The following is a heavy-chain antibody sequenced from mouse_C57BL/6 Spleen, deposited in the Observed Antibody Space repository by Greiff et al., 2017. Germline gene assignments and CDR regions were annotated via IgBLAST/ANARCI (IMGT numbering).Heavy chain of an antibody. V-gene: IGHV1-80*01. Sequence: LVESGAELVKPGASVKISCKASGYAFSSYWMNWVKQRPGKGLEWIGQIYPGDGDTNYNGKFKGKATLTADKSSSTAYMQLSSLTSEDSAVYFCARGYYYGSAWFAYWGQGTLVTVSA. J-gene: IGHJ3*01. D-gene: IGHD1-1*01. CDR2: IYPGDGDT. CDR1: GYAFSSYW. CDR3: ARGYYYGSAWFAY.